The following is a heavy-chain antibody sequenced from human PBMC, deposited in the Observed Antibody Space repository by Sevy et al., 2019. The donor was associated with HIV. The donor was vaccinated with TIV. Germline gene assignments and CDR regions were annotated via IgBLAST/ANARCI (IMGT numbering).Heavy chain of an antibody. Sequence: GGSLRLSCAASGFTFSSYWMSWVRQAPGKGLEWVANIKHDGSKKYYVDSVKGRFTISRDNAKNSLYLQMNSLRAEDTAVYYCARERLLWFGELEDYWGQGTLVTVSS. D-gene: IGHD3-10*01. CDR1: GFTFSSYW. CDR2: IKHDGSKK. CDR3: ARERLLWFGELEDY. J-gene: IGHJ4*02. V-gene: IGHV3-7*01.